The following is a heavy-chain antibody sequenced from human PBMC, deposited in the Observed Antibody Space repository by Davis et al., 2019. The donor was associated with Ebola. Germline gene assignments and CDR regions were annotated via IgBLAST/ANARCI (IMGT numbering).Heavy chain of an antibody. J-gene: IGHJ3*02. CDR1: GFTFTSYA. D-gene: IGHD3-10*01. CDR2: ISYDGSNK. V-gene: IGHV3-30*04. Sequence: LSLTCAASGFTFTSYAMHWVRQAPGKGLEWVAVISYDGSNKYYADSVKGRFTISRDNSKNTLYLQMNSLRAEDTAVYYCARNYYGSGTYAFDIWGQGTMVTVSS. CDR3: ARNYYGSGTYAFDI.